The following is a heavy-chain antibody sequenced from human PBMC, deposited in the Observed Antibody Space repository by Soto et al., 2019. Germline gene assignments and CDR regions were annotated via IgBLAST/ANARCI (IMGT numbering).Heavy chain of an antibody. V-gene: IGHV3-30*03. CDR1: GFPFSHDG. J-gene: IGHJ4*02. CDR2: ISGAGRRT. Sequence: QVPLVESGGGLVQPGRSLRLSCVAAGFPFSHDGMHWVRQALGKGLECVADISGAGRRTYYGDSVTGRFTISRDYSKNMLYLQITRLPSEDTAVYYCERRSARGDDCSDVAFWGKGVLVRVSS. CDR3: ERRSARGDDCSDVAF. D-gene: IGHD2-21*02.